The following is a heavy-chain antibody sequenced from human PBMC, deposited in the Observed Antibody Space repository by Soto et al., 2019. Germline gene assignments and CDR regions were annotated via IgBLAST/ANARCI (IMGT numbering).Heavy chain of an antibody. Sequence: SETLSLTCTVSGGSIRVQSYYWTWIRQTPGKGLEWVGSYYYSGTSYFNPALKGRVTISVDTSTNQFSLRLTSVTAADTAVYYCTRRYNWNDYYFDPWGQGTLVTVSS. CDR1: GGSIRVQSYY. CDR3: TRRYNWNDYYFDP. J-gene: IGHJ5*02. CDR2: YYYSGTS. D-gene: IGHD1-20*01. V-gene: IGHV4-39*01.